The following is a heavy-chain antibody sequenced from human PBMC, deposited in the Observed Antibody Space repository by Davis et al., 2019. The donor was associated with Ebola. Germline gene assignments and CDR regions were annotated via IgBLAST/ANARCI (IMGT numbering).Heavy chain of an antibody. V-gene: IGHV3-74*01. Sequence: PGGSLRLSCAASGFSFSAYWIHWVRQVPGKGLVWVSRIFSDESTTNYADSVKGRFTISRDNAKNSLYLQMNTLRAEDTAIYYCAKGNLITGTDYFDYWGQGALVTVSS. CDR2: IFSDESTT. CDR3: AKGNLITGTDYFDY. CDR1: GFSFSAYW. D-gene: IGHD1-20*01. J-gene: IGHJ4*02.